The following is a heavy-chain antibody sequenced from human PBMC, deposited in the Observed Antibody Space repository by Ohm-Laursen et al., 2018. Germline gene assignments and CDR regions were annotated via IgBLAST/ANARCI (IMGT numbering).Heavy chain of an antibody. D-gene: IGHD3-16*01. V-gene: IGHV3-23*01. CDR2: ISGSGGST. Sequence: GSLRLSCAASGFTFSDYYMTWIRQAPGKGLEWVSAISGSGGSTYYADSVKGRFTISRDNSKNTLYLQMNSLRAEDTAVYYCAKDARNYVWGSFGSWGQGTLVTVSS. CDR3: AKDARNYVWGSFGS. CDR1: GFTFSDYY. J-gene: IGHJ4*02.